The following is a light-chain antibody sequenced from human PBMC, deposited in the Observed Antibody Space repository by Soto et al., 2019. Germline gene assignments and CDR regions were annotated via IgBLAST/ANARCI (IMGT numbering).Light chain of an antibody. Sequence: QSALTQPASVSGSPGQSITISCTGTSSDVGNYIFVSWYRQHPGKAPNLMIYDINNRPSGVSNRASGSKSGNTASLTTSGLQAEDEADYYCVSYTTSASYVFGTGTKVTVL. CDR3: VSYTTSASYV. V-gene: IGLV2-14*01. J-gene: IGLJ1*01. CDR2: DIN. CDR1: SSDVGNYIF.